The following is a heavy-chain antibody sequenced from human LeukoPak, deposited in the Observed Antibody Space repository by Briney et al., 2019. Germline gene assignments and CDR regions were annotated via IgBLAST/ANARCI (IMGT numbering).Heavy chain of an antibody. V-gene: IGHV3-53*01. J-gene: IGHJ4*02. CDR1: WFTVSSNY. D-gene: IGHD1-1*01. Sequence: GGSLRLSCAASWFTVSSNYMSWVRQAPGKGLEWISIIYTGGTTYYADSVKGRFTISRDTSKNTLYLQMNSLRVEDAAVYYCARNSAFDYWGQGTLVTVSS. CDR3: ARNSAFDY. CDR2: IYTGGTT.